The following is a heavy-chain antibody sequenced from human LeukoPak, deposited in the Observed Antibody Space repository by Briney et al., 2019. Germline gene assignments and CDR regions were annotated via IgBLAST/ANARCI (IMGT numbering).Heavy chain of an antibody. D-gene: IGHD5-18*01. CDR1: GGSISSGSYY. Sequence: SQTLSLTCTVSGGSISSGSYYWSWIRQPAGQGLEWIGRIYTSGSTNYNPSLKSRVTISVDTSKNQFSLKLSSVTAADTAVYYCARVSLAREVGGYSYGDHWGQGTLVTVSS. CDR2: IYTSGST. CDR3: ARVSLAREVGGYSYGDH. J-gene: IGHJ4*02. V-gene: IGHV4-61*02.